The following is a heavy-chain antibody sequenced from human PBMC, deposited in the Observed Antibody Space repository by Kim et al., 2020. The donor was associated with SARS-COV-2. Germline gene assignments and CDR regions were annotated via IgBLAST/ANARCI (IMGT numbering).Heavy chain of an antibody. CDR1: GDSVSSNSAA. J-gene: IGHJ5*02. CDR3: ARGAGYCSSTSCRTNWFDP. CDR2: TYYRSKWYN. V-gene: IGHV6-1*01. Sequence: SQTLSLTCAISGDSVSSNSAAWNWIRQSPSRGLEWLGRTYYRSKWYNDYAVSVKSRITINPDTSKNQFSLQLNSVTPEDTAVYYCARGAGYCSSTSCRTNWFDPWGQGTLVTVS. D-gene: IGHD2-2*01.